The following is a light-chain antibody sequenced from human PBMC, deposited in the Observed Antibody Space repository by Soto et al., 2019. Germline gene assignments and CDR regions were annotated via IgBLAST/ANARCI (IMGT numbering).Light chain of an antibody. J-gene: IGKJ3*01. CDR3: QNLDSAAFT. Sequence: DIQMTQSPSSLSASVGDRVTITCRASQHISNYLAWYQQRPGKVPKLLIYAASTLQSGVPSRFSGSGSGTDFTLTISSLLPEDVATYYCQNLDSAAFTFGPGTKVDIK. CDR2: AAS. V-gene: IGKV1-27*01. CDR1: QHISNY.